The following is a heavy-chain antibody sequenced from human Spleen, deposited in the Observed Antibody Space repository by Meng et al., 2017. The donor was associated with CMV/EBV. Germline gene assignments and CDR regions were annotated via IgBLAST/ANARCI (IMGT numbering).Heavy chain of an antibody. CDR3: ARAGRRVVWFDP. D-gene: IGHD3-3*01. CDR1: GGSISSGDYY. Sequence: CTVSGGSISSGDYYWSWSRQPPGKGLEWIGYIYYSGRTYYNPSLKSRVTITVDTSKNQFSLKLSSVTAAETAVYYCARAGRRVVWFDPWGQGTLVTVSS. V-gene: IGHV4-30-4*08. J-gene: IGHJ5*02. CDR2: IYYSGRT.